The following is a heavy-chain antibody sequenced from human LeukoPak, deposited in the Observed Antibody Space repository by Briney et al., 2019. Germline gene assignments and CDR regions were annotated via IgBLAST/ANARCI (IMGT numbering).Heavy chain of an antibody. D-gene: IGHD4-17*01. Sequence: SETLSLTCTVSGGSISSGGYYWSWIRQPPGKGLEWIGYIYYSGSTCYNPSLKSRVTISVDTSKNQFSLKLSSVTAADTAVYYCARGGDYDAFDIWGQGTMVTVSS. CDR2: IYYSGST. CDR3: ARGGDYDAFDI. J-gene: IGHJ3*02. CDR1: GGSISSGGYY. V-gene: IGHV4-31*03.